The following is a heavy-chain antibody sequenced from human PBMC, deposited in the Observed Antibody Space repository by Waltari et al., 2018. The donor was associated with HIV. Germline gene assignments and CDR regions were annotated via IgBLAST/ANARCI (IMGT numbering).Heavy chain of an antibody. J-gene: IGHJ4*02. Sequence: QVQLEQSGAEVKKPGASVKVSCKASGYTFTSYYMHWVRQATGQGLEWMGIINPNGGSTSYAQKFQGRVTMTRDTSTSTVYMELSSLRSEDTAVYYCARDGYYYDSSGYYPSGYWGQGTLVTVSS. D-gene: IGHD3-22*01. CDR2: INPNGGST. V-gene: IGHV1-46*01. CDR1: GYTFTSYY. CDR3: ARDGYYYDSSGYYPSGY.